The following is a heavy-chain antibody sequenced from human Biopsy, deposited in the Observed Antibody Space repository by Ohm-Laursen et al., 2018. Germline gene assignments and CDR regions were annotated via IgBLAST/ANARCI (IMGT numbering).Heavy chain of an antibody. V-gene: IGHV3-9*01. CDR1: GFIFSDYG. D-gene: IGHD6-25*01. Sequence: SLRLSCTASGFIFSDYGMHWVRQAPGKGLEWVSGISGSSNNIIYADSVRGRFTISRGNAKSSLYLEMNSLRSEDTAFYYCTKRRTAVRPFDSWGHGTLVTVSS. CDR2: ISGSSNNI. J-gene: IGHJ4*01. CDR3: TKRRTAVRPFDS.